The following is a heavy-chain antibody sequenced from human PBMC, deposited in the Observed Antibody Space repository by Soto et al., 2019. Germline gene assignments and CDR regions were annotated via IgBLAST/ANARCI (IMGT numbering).Heavy chain of an antibody. CDR3: AXGSLEGGTGRLGFWFDP. V-gene: IGHV4-38-2*01. D-gene: IGHD1-26*01. CDR1: GYSISSGYY. Sequence: SETLSLTCSVSGYSISSGYYWGWIRQPPGKGLEWIGSISHSGSTYYNLALKSRVTISVDTSKHQFSLKLSSVTAADSAVYYCAXGSLEGGTGRLGFWFDPWGQGTRVTVSS. J-gene: IGHJ5*02. CDR2: ISHSGST.